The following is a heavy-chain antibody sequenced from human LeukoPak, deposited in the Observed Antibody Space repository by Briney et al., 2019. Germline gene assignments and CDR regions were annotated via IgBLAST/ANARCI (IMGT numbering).Heavy chain of an antibody. Sequence: SEALSLTCTVSGGSISSGGYYWSWIRQHPGKGLEWIGYIYYSGSTNYNPSLKSRVTISVDTSKNQFSLKLSSVTAADTAVYYCARDPSYNYYGSGSYPPTYYYYGMDVWGQGTTVTVSS. J-gene: IGHJ6*02. CDR1: GGSISSGGYY. CDR2: IYYSGST. V-gene: IGHV4-61*08. D-gene: IGHD3-10*01. CDR3: ARDPSYNYYGSGSYPPTYYYYGMDV.